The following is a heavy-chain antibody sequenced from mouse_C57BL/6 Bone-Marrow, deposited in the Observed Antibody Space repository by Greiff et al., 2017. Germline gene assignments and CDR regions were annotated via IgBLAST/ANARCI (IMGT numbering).Heavy chain of an antibody. V-gene: IGHV14-4*01. CDR2: IDPENGDT. Sequence: VQLQQSGAELVRPGASVKLSCTASGFNIKDDYMHWVKQRPEQGLEWIGWIDPENGDTEYASKFQGKGTITTDTSSHTAYLQLSSLTSEDTAVYYCTIYFPTFDYWGQGTTLTVSS. CDR1: GFNIKDDY. J-gene: IGHJ2*01. D-gene: IGHD2-1*01. CDR3: TIYFPTFDY.